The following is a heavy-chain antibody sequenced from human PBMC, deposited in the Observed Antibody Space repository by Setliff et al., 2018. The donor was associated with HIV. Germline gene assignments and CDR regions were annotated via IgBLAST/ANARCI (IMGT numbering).Heavy chain of an antibody. J-gene: IGHJ5*02. CDR1: GYNFINNG. V-gene: IGHV1-18*01. CDR3: ARAMSVADWFDP. CDR2: ISGYNGNT. D-gene: IGHD6-19*01. Sequence: ASVKVSCKASGYNFINNGISWVRQAPGQGLEWMAWISGYNGNTNYAPKFQGRVTLTTDTSTSTSYMELRSLRSGDTAFYYCARAMSVADWFDPWGQGSLVTVSS.